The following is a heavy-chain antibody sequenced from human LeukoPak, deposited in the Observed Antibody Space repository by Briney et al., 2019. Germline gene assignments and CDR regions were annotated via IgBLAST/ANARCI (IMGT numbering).Heavy chain of an antibody. D-gene: IGHD2-15*01. J-gene: IGHJ4*02. CDR3: ARGYCGGDSCYLGFDY. CDR2: IYYDGST. CDR1: GGSMNSYY. V-gene: IGHV4-59*01. Sequence: SETLSLTCSVSGGSMNSYYWSWIRQPPGKGLEWVGYIYYDGSTRYNPSLDSRVAISIVTSNNQFSLRLSSVTAADTAVYYCARGYCGGDSCYLGFDYWGQGILVTVSS.